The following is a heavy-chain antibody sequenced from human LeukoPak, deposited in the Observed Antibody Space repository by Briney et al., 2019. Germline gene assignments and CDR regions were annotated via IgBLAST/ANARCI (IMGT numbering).Heavy chain of an antibody. Sequence: GASVKVSCKTSGYTFTDYYMHWVRQAPGQGLEWMGCINPNSGGTNYAQKFQGRVTMTRGTSISTAYMELSSLRSDDTAVYYCARPTATLALDWFDPWGQGTLVTVSS. CDR3: ARPTATLALDWFDP. CDR2: INPNSGGT. V-gene: IGHV1-2*02. CDR1: GYTFTDYY. J-gene: IGHJ5*02. D-gene: IGHD1-1*01.